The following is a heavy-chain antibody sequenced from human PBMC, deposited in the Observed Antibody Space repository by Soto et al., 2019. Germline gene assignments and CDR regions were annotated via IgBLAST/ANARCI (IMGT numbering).Heavy chain of an antibody. CDR2: ISWNSGSI. V-gene: IGHV3-9*01. Sequence: ESGGGLVQPGRSLRLSCAASGFTFDDYAMHWVRQAPGKGLEWVSGISWNSGSIGYADSVKGRFTISRDNAKNSLYLQMNSLRAEDTALYYCAKEADILTGYYPYFDYWGQGTLVTVSS. CDR3: AKEADILTGYYPYFDY. J-gene: IGHJ4*02. CDR1: GFTFDDYA. D-gene: IGHD3-9*01.